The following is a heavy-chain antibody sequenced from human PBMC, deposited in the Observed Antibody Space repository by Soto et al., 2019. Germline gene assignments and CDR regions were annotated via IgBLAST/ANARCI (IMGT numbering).Heavy chain of an antibody. V-gene: IGHV4-39*01. Sequence: PXXTRSLTCTVSGGSVGSSGDYWGWIRQPRGKGLEWIGSIYYSGRTYYKPSLKSRATISVDTSKNQLSLKLSSVTAPDTAVYYCASPHRYSSGWSWFDPWGQGTLVTVSS. CDR2: IYYSGRT. J-gene: IGHJ5*02. CDR3: ASPHRYSSGWSWFDP. D-gene: IGHD6-19*01. CDR1: GGSVGSSGDY.